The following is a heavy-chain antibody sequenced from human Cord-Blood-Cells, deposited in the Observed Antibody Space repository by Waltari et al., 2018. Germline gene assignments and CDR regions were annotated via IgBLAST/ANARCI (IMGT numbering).Heavy chain of an antibody. Sequence: VQLVHSGAAVTKPGSSVKVSCRAPGGTFSSYAIRWVRLAPGQGFEWMGGIIPIFGTANYAQKFQGRVTITADKSTSTAYMELSSLRSEDTAVYYCARESGDSGDYFDYWGQGTLVTVSS. CDR3: ARESGDSGDYFDY. CDR2: IIPIFGTA. V-gene: IGHV1-69*06. J-gene: IGHJ4*02. D-gene: IGHD3-10*01. CDR1: GGTFSSYA.